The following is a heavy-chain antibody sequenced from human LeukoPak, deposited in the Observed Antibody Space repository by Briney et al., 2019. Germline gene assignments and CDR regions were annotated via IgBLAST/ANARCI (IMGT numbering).Heavy chain of an antibody. Sequence: QTGGSLRLSCATSGFTFTTYWMNWVRQAPGKGLEWVANIKQDGSEKYYVDSVKGRFTISRDNARNSLYLQMNSLRADDTAVYYCARGGGYAWDYWGQGTLVTVSP. CDR1: GFTFTTYW. CDR3: ARGGGYAWDY. D-gene: IGHD5-12*01. CDR2: IKQDGSEK. J-gene: IGHJ4*02. V-gene: IGHV3-7*01.